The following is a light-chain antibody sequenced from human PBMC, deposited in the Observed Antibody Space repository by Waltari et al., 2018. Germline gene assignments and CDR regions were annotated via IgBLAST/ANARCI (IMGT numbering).Light chain of an antibody. V-gene: IGKV1-17*03. CDR3: LQHSGYPIT. Sequence: DIQMTQSPSAMSASVGDRVTITCRASQGIRNYLAWFQQKPGNAPKRLIYTASSLQSGVPSRFSGSGSGTEFTLTISSLQPEDVATYYCLQHSGYPITFGGGNKVEIK. CDR1: QGIRNY. CDR2: TAS. J-gene: IGKJ4*01.